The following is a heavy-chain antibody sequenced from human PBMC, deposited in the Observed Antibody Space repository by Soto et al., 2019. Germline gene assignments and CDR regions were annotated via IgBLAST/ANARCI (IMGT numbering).Heavy chain of an antibody. D-gene: IGHD6-6*01. V-gene: IGHV3-21*01. CDR3: AREGGPPSSSGTYGMDG. J-gene: IGHJ6*02. Sequence: EVQLVESGGGLVKPGGSLRLSCAASGFTFSSYSMNWVRQAPGQGLEWVSSISSSSSYIYYAHSVKGRFTISRDDAKNSLYLQRNSVRAEDTAVYYCAREGGPPSSSGTYGMDGWGQGATVTVSS. CDR1: GFTFSSYS. CDR2: ISSSSSYI.